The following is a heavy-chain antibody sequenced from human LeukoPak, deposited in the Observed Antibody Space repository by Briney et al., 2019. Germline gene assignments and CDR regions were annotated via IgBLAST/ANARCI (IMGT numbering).Heavy chain of an antibody. CDR1: GFTFSSYA. Sequence: PGGSLRLSCSASGFTFSSYAISWVRQAPGKGLEWVSAISASGGSTFFADSVKGHFTISRDNSKNTLYLQMNSLRAVDTAVYYCAKESGTTGTSCFDYWGQGTLVTVSS. CDR2: ISASGGST. V-gene: IGHV3-23*01. J-gene: IGHJ4*02. D-gene: IGHD1-1*01. CDR3: AKESGTTGTSCFDY.